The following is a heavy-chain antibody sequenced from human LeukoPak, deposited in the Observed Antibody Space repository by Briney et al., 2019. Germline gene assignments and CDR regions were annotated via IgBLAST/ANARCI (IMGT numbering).Heavy chain of an antibody. CDR3: ARDPTTGTKVFDY. V-gene: IGHV1-2*02. CDR2: INPNSGGT. J-gene: IGHJ4*02. CDR1: GYTFTGYY. D-gene: IGHD1-1*01. Sequence: ASVKVSCKASGYTFTGYYMHWVRQAPGQGLEWMGWINPNSGGTNYAQKFQGRVTMTRDTSISTAYMELSRLRSGDTAVYYCARDPTTGTKVFDYWGQGTLVAVSS.